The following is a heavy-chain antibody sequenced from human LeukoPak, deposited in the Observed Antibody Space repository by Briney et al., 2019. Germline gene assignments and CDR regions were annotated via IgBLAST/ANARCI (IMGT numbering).Heavy chain of an antibody. J-gene: IGHJ6*02. CDR3: AKDDVDIVATTTYYYYYYGMDV. CDR2: ISGSGGST. Sequence: GGSLRLSCAASGSTFSSYAMSWVRQAPGKGLEWVSAISGSGGSTYYADSVKGRFTISRDNSKNTLYLQMNSLRAEDTAVYYCAKDDVDIVATTTYYYYYYGMDVWGQGTTVTVSS. D-gene: IGHD5-12*01. CDR1: GSTFSSYA. V-gene: IGHV3-23*01.